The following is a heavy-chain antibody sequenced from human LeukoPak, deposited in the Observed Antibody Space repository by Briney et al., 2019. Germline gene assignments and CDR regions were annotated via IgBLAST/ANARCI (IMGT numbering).Heavy chain of an antibody. D-gene: IGHD6-19*01. Sequence: SVKVSCKASGGTFSSYAISWVRQAPGQGLEWMGGIIPIFGTANYAQKFQGRVTITADKSTSTAYMELSSLRSEDTAVYYCARRRVAGTRGGRTKFDYWGQGTLVTVSS. CDR2: IIPIFGTA. CDR1: GGTFSSYA. J-gene: IGHJ4*02. V-gene: IGHV1-69*06. CDR3: ARRRVAGTRGGRTKFDY.